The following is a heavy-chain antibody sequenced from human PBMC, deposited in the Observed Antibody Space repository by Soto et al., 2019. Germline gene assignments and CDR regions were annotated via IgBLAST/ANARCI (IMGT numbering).Heavy chain of an antibody. V-gene: IGHV3-48*02. J-gene: IGHJ6*02. CDR1: GFTFTSYS. CDR3: ARVATTCGGVVAVTHAMDV. CDR2: ITSSSSTI. D-gene: IGHD3-16*02. Sequence: EVKMVESGGGLVQPGGSLSLSCAASGFTFTSYSMNWVRQAPGKGLEWVSFITSSSSTIYYADSVKGRFTISRDNAKNSVYRQMNSLRDEDTAVYYCARVATTCGGVVAVTHAMDVWGQGTTVTVSS.